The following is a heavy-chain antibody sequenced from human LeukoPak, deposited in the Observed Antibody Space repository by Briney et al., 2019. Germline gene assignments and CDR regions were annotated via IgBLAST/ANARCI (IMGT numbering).Heavy chain of an antibody. J-gene: IGHJ4*02. V-gene: IGHV3-53*04. CDR3: ASSQTGSFDY. Sequence: PGGSLRLSCAASGFTVSSNYMSWVRQAPGKGLEWVSVIYSGGSTYYADSVKGRFTISRHNSKNTLYLQMNSLRAEDTAVYYWASSQTGSFDYWGQGTLVTVSS. CDR1: GFTVSSNY. CDR2: IYSGGST. D-gene: IGHD1-1*01.